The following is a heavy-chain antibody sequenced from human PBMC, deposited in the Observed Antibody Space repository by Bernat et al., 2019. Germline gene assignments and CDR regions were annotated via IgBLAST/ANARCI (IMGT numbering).Heavy chain of an antibody. CDR1: GFTFSSYA. CDR2: ISYDGSNR. V-gene: IGHV3-30*01. Sequence: QVQLVESGGGVVQPGRSLRLSCAASGFTFSSYAMHWVRQAPGKGLEWVAVISYDGSNRYYADSVKGRFTISRDNSKNTLYLQMNSLRAEDTAVYYCARDEGGYSSSSWGFWDYWGQGTLVTVSS. CDR3: ARDEGGYSSSSWGFWDY. D-gene: IGHD6-6*01. J-gene: IGHJ4*02.